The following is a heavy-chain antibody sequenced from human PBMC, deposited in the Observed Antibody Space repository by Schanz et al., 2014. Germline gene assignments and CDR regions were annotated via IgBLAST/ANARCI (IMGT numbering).Heavy chain of an antibody. J-gene: IGHJ6*02. CDR2: IWYDGSNK. Sequence: QVQLVESRGGVVQPGRSLRLSCAASGFIFSSYGLHWVRQAPGKGLEWVAFIWYDGSNKYYADSVKGRFTISRDNSKNTLYLQMNSLRAEDTSVYFCARVRRRIATPSTPSFRNYYYYAMDVWGQGTTVTVSS. V-gene: IGHV3-33*01. CDR3: ARVRRRIATPSTPSFRNYYYYAMDV. CDR1: GFIFSSYG. D-gene: IGHD6-13*01.